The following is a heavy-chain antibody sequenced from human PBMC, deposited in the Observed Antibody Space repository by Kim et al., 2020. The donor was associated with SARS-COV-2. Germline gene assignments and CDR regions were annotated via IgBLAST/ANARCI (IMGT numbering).Heavy chain of an antibody. CDR2: ISGGGETT. J-gene: IGHJ4*02. CDR3: AQSDCGGGRCYLINY. CDR1: GFTFSDHA. V-gene: IGHV3-23*01. Sequence: GGSLRLSCAASGFTFSDHAMNWVRQAPGRGLEWFSGISGGGETTYYADSAKARFTNSRNNSKNTLFLQMNGLRAEDSAIYYCAQSDCGGGRCYLINYWGQGTLVTVSS. D-gene: IGHD2-21*01.